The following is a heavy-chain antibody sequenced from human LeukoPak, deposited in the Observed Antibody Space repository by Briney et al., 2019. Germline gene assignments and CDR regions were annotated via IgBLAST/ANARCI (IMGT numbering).Heavy chain of an antibody. D-gene: IGHD2-2*01. V-gene: IGHV4-39*01. J-gene: IGHJ4*02. CDR2: IYYSGST. CDR1: GGSISSSGYY. CDR3: ARHREYQLRAVGSFYCDY. Sequence: SETLSLTCTVSGGSISSSGYYWGWIRQPPGKGLEWIGSIYYSGSTYYNPSLKSRVTISVDTSKNQFSLKLSSVTAADTAVYYRARHREYQLRAVGSFYCDYWRRGTLVTVSS.